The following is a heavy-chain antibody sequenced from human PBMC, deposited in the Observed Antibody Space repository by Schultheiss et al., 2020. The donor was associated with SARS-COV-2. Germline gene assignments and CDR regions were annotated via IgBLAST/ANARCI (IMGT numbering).Heavy chain of an antibody. Sequence: GGSLRLSCSASGFTFSSYAMHWVRQAPGKGLEYVSVISSNGGSTYYADSVKGRFTISRDNSKNTLYLQMSSLRAEDTAVYYCVKDSPGDYYDSSGYFDYWGQGTLVTVSS. J-gene: IGHJ4*02. CDR3: VKDSPGDYYDSSGYFDY. D-gene: IGHD3-22*01. CDR2: ISSNGGST. V-gene: IGHV3-64D*06. CDR1: GFTFSSYA.